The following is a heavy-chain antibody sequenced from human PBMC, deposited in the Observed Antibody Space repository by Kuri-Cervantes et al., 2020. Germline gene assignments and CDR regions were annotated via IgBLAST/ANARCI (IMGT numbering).Heavy chain of an antibody. CDR3: ARERGYCGGDCYLLELYGMDV. CDR1: GFTVSSNY. Sequence: GESLKISCAASGFTVSSNYMRWVRQAPGKGLEWVSAISGSGGSTYCADSVKGRFTISRDNSKNTLYLQMNSLRAEDTAVYYCARERGYCGGDCYLLELYGMDVWGQGTTVTVSS. J-gene: IGHJ6*02. V-gene: IGHV3-23*01. CDR2: ISGSGGST. D-gene: IGHD2-21*02.